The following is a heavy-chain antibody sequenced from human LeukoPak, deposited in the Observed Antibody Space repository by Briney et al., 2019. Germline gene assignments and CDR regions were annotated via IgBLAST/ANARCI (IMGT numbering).Heavy chain of an antibody. J-gene: IGHJ3*02. Sequence: GGSLRLSCAASGFAFSSYWMSWVRQAPGKGLEWVANIQKDGSEKFYVDSVKGRFTISRDNAKNSLYLHMNSLRAEDTAIYYYMRDPYTSSLIWGQGTMVTVSS. CDR1: GFAFSSYW. D-gene: IGHD2-2*02. CDR3: MRDPYTSSLI. CDR2: IQKDGSEK. V-gene: IGHV3-7*01.